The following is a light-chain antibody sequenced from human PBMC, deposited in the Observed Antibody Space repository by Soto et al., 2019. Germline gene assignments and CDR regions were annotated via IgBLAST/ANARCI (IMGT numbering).Light chain of an antibody. J-gene: IGKJ5*01. V-gene: IGKV3-15*01. CDR2: GAS. CDR3: QQRSTIT. Sequence: ETVMTRSPATLSMTPREGHTLFCRASQSVGSNLAWYQQKPGQPPSLLIYGASTRATGVPARFSGSGSGTEFTLTISSLEPEDFAVYYCQQRSTITFGQGTRLVIK. CDR1: QSVGSN.